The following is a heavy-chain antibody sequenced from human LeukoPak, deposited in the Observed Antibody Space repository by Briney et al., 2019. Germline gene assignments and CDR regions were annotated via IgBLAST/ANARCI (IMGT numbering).Heavy chain of an antibody. J-gene: IGHJ4*02. CDR2: INSDGSNT. CDR1: GFTFITYW. V-gene: IGHV3-74*01. CDR3: AREVGRGFDY. Sequence: GGSLRLSCAASGFTFITYWMYWVRQAPGKGLAWVSRINSDGSNTIYADSVKGRFTISRDNSKNTLYLQMNSLRAEDTAVYYCAREVGRGFDYWGQGTLVTVSS. D-gene: IGHD1-26*01.